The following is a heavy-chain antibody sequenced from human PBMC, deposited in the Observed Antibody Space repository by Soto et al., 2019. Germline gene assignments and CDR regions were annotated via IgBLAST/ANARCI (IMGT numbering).Heavy chain of an antibody. CDR2: INPGGTT. CDR3: ARQIGFGRWYFDV. D-gene: IGHD3-10*01. Sequence: QLQLQESGPGLVKPSETLSLTCTVSAGSIFSSHNFCGWIRKPPVKGLQWIASINPGGTTYYNPSLLSRVTISVDTSKSQLSLKLTSVTVADTTIYSCARQIGFGRWYFDVWGRGTLVTVAS. CDR1: AGSIFSSHNF. V-gene: IGHV4-39*01. J-gene: IGHJ2*01.